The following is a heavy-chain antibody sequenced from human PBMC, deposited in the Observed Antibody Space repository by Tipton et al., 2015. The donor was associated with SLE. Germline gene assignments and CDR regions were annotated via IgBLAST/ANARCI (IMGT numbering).Heavy chain of an antibody. V-gene: IGHV4-34*01. CDR3: ARHDYDDNGYYMQYFDY. D-gene: IGHD3-22*01. CDR1: RGSLTGYS. CDR2: IDRDGSP. J-gene: IGHJ4*02. Sequence: GLVKPSETLSLVCVVNRGSLTGYSWNWIRQFPGKGLEWIGEIDRDGSPNYKSSLQNRVTMSVDRSGNQFSLRLTSVTAADTAVYYCARHDYDDNGYYMQYFDYWGQGTLVTVSS.